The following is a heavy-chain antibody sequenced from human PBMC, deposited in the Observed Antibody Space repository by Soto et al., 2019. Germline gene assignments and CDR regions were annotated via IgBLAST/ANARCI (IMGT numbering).Heavy chain of an antibody. J-gene: IGHJ4*02. D-gene: IGHD1-20*01. CDR1: GGSISSSGHY. Sequence: PSETLSLTCTVSGGSISSSGHYWSWLRQSPGKGPEWIGSVFYTGFTSYNPSLESRVSVSVDTSKNQFSLKLSGVSAADTAVYYCATSQKGYNWNYFDHWGQGALVTVSS. CDR3: ATSQKGYNWNYFDH. V-gene: IGHV4-39*01. CDR2: VFYTGFT.